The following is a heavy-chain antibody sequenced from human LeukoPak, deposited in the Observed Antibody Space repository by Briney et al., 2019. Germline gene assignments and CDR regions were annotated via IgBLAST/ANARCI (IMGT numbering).Heavy chain of an antibody. J-gene: IGHJ4*02. CDR1: GVSISSSNSY. Sequence: SETLSLTCTVSGVSISSSNSYRGWISQPPGTGLEWIVSIYSSGNTYYNPSLKSQVSISIDTSKNQFSLRLTSVTAADTAVYYCARQTGSGLFILPGDQGTLVTVSS. CDR3: ARQTGSGLFILP. V-gene: IGHV4-39*01. CDR2: IYSSGNT. D-gene: IGHD3/OR15-3a*01.